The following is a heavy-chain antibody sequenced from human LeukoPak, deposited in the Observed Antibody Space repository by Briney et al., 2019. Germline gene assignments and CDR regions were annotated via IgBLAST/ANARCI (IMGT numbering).Heavy chain of an antibody. V-gene: IGHV3-23*01. J-gene: IGHJ4*02. CDR2: ISGSGGST. CDR3: AKWDSSSPTVDY. D-gene: IGHD6-6*01. Sequence: GGSLRLSCAASGFTFSSYALTWVRQAPGKGLQWVSAISGSGGSTYYADSVKGRFTISRDNSKNTLYLQMNSLRAEDTAVYYCAKWDSSSPTVDYWGQGTLVTVSS. CDR1: GFTFSSYA.